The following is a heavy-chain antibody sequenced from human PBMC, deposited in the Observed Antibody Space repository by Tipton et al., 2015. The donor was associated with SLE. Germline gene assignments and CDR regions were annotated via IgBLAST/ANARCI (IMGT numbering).Heavy chain of an antibody. D-gene: IGHD2-21*01. V-gene: IGHV4-59*06. CDR1: ADSFTHYH. J-gene: IGHJ5*02. CDR3: ARGGGGDVLNWFDP. Sequence: TLSLTCTVAADSFTHYHWSWIRQPPGKGLEWIGYIYFTGSTHYNPSLRSRILTSLDTSKNQFSLKVNSVTAADTAIYFCARGGGGDVLNWFDPWGQGTLVSVSP. CDR2: IYFTGST.